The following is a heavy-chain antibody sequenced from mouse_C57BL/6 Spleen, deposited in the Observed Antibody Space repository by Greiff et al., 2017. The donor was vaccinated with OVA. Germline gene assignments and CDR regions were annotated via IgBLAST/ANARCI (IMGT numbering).Heavy chain of an antibody. CDR2: IYPGDGDT. J-gene: IGHJ2*01. CDR1: GYAFSSSW. CDR3: ARERGPFDY. V-gene: IGHV1-82*01. D-gene: IGHD3-3*01. Sequence: QVQLQQSGPELVKPGASVKISCKASGYAFSSSWMNWVKQRPAKGLEWIGRIYPGDGDTNYNGKFKGKATLTADKSSSTAYMQLSSLTSEDSAVYFCARERGPFDYWGQGTTLTVSS.